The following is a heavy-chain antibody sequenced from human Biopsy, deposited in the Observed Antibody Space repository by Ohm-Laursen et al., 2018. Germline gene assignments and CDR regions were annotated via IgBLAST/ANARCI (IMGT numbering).Heavy chain of an antibody. Sequence: SVKVSCKAPGFTFSISAAQWVRQARGQRLGWIGWIVVASGHTNYAQKFQVRVTITRNMSTSTAYIELTSLRSDDTAVYYCSATSTLYYCYYAMDVWDQGTMITVSS. CDR2: IVVASGHT. J-gene: IGHJ6*02. CDR3: SATSTLYYCYYAMDV. CDR1: GFTFSISA. V-gene: IGHV1-58*01.